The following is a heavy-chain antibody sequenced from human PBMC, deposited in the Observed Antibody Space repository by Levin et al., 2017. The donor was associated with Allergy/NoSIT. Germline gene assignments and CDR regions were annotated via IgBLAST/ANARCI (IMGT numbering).Heavy chain of an antibody. CDR2: ISGSDGST. CDR1: GFTFSSYA. Sequence: HPGGSLRLSCAASGFTFSSYAMSWVRQAPGKGLEWVSAISGSDGSTYYADSVKGRFTISRDNSKNTLYLQMNSLRAEDTAVYYCAKDSGGTPRTENWGQGTLVTVSS. CDR3: AKDSGGTPRTEN. V-gene: IGHV3-23*01. D-gene: IGHD3-10*01. J-gene: IGHJ4*02.